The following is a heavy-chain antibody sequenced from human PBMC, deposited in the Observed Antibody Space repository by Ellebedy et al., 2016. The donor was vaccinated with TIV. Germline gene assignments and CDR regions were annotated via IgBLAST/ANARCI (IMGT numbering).Heavy chain of an antibody. J-gene: IGHJ4*02. CDR1: GFTFSSYW. D-gene: IGHD3-22*01. V-gene: IGHV3-74*01. CDR2: INSDGSST. CDR3: AMIVVVGGY. Sequence: GGSLRLSXAASGFTFSSYWMHWVRQAPGKGLVWVSRINSDGSSTSYADSVKGRFTISRDNAKNSLYLQMNSLRAEDTAVYYCAMIVVVGGYWGQGTLVTVSS.